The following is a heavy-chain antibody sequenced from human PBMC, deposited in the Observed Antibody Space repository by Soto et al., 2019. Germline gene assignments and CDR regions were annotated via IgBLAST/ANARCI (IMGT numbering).Heavy chain of an antibody. Sequence: GGSLRLSCAASGFTFSNYGINWVRQAPGRGLEWSSFISYSSATIHYADSVRGRFTISRDNANNSLYLEMSSLRDEDTAVYFCARDSSKYTYGSFYFDYWGQGTLVTVSS. CDR1: GFTFSNYG. J-gene: IGHJ4*02. D-gene: IGHD5-18*01. CDR3: ARDSSKYTYGSFYFDY. V-gene: IGHV3-48*02. CDR2: ISYSSATI.